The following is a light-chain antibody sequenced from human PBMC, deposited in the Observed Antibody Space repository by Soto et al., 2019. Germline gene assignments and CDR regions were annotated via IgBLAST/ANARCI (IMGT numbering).Light chain of an antibody. Sequence: EIVMTQSPATLSESPGERATLSCRASQSVSSNLAWYQQKRGQAPRLLIYGTSTRPTGIPASFSGSGSGTEFTLTISSLQSEDFAVSYCQQYNKSPLTFGGATNVDIK. CDR3: QQYNKSPLT. J-gene: IGKJ4*01. V-gene: IGKV3D-15*01. CDR1: QSVSSN. CDR2: GTS.